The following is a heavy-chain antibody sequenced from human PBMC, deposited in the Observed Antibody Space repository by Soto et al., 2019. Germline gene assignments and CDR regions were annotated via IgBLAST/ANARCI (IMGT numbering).Heavy chain of an antibody. V-gene: IGHV4-30-4*01. J-gene: IGHJ5*02. CDR1: GGSISSGDYY. CDR3: VLSRLRSLWFEP. Sequence: PSETLSLTCTVSGGSISSGDYYWSWIRQPPGKGLEWIGYIYYSGSTYYNPSLKSRVTISVDTSKNQFSLKLSSVTAADTVVYYCVLSRLRSLWFEPWGQGTLVTVSS. CDR2: IYYSGST. D-gene: IGHD3-9*01.